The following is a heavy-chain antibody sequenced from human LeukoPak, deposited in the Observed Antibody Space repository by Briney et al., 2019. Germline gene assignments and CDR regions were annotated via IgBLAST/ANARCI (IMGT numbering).Heavy chain of an antibody. V-gene: IGHV3-48*02. J-gene: IGHJ4*02. D-gene: IGHD3-9*01. Sequence: GGSLRLSCEVSGFTFSSYSMNWVRQAPGKGLEWLSFINSASSHIDYADSVKGRFSISRDNVKNSLHLQMNSLRDEDTAVYYCARGHGDGAWLIDYWGQGTLVTISS. CDR1: GFTFSSYS. CDR2: INSASSHI. CDR3: ARGHGDGAWLIDY.